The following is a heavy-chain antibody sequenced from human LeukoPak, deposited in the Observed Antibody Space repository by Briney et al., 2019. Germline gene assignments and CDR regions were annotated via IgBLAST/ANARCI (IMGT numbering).Heavy chain of an antibody. J-gene: IGHJ4*02. D-gene: IGHD1-26*01. CDR2: ITGDGITT. CDR1: GFTFTTNA. Sequence: GGSLRLSCAASGFTFTTNAMTWVRQAPGKGLECVSAITGDGITTYYADSVKGRFTISRDNSMNTLYLQMNSLRAEDTAVYSCAKDRLGALLYFDSWGQGTLVTVSS. V-gene: IGHV3-23*01. CDR3: AKDRLGALLYFDS.